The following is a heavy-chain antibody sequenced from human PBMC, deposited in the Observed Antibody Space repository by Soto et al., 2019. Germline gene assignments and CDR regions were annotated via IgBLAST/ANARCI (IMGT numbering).Heavy chain of an antibody. CDR2: IKAGGGDT. V-gene: IGHV3-23*01. CDR3: KRDVVASSPPGADY. D-gene: IGHD5-12*01. J-gene: IGHJ4*02. Sequence: EVQLLGSGGGLVRPGGSLRLSCAASGLTFSIFPMSWVRQAPGKGPEWVAAIKAGGGDTYYADSVKGRFTISRDNSENILYLQMNSLTVEDAAMYYCKRDVVASSPPGADYWGQGTLVTVSS. CDR1: GLTFSIFP.